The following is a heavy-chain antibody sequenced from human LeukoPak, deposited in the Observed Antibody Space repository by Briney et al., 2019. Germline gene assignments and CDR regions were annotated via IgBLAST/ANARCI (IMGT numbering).Heavy chain of an antibody. D-gene: IGHD3-10*01. CDR1: GGAISNGTYY. CDR2: IATSGST. Sequence: PSETLSLTCSVSGGAISNGTYYWSWLRQPAGKGLEWIVRIATSGSTDYNPSLKSRVTISVDTSKNQFSLKLISVTAADTAMYYCAVARGVRGAGNWFDPWGQGTLVTVSS. V-gene: IGHV4-61*02. J-gene: IGHJ5*02. CDR3: AVARGVRGAGNWFDP.